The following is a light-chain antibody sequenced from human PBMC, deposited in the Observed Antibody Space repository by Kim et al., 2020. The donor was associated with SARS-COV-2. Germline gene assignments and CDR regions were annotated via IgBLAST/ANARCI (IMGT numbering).Light chain of an antibody. CDR3: AAWDDSLNRVV. V-gene: IGLV1-44*01. Sequence: QSVLTQPPSASGTPGQSVTISCSGSSSNIGINTVNWYQQLPGTAPKPLIYSNNQRPSGVPERFSGSKSVTSASLAIGGLQSEDEAHYYCAAWDDSLNRVVFGGGTHLTVL. CDR2: SNN. CDR1: SSNIGINT. J-gene: IGLJ2*01.